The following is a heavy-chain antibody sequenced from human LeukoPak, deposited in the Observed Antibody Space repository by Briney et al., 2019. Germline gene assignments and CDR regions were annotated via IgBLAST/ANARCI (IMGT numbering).Heavy chain of an antibody. Sequence: GGSLRLSCAASGFTFSSYGMSWVRQAPGKGLEWVSVISGSGGSIYYADSVKGRFTISRDNSKNTLYLQMNSLRAEDTAVYYCAKSLIRIAATGMYYFDYWGQGTLVTVSS. V-gene: IGHV3-23*01. J-gene: IGHJ4*02. CDR2: ISGSGGSI. CDR3: AKSLIRIAATGMYYFDY. CDR1: GFTFSSYG. D-gene: IGHD6-13*01.